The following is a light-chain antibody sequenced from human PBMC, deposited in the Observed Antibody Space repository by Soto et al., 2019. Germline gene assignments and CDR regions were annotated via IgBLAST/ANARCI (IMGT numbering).Light chain of an antibody. V-gene: IGLV1-44*01. J-gene: IGLJ2*01. CDR1: SSNIGSNT. Sequence: QAVVTQPPSASGTPGQRVTISCSGSSSNIGSNTVSWYRQLPGTAPKLLIYSNNQRPSGVPDRFSGSKSGTSASLAISGLQSEDEADYYCAAWDDSLNGVFFGGGTKLTVL. CDR2: SNN. CDR3: AAWDDSLNGVF.